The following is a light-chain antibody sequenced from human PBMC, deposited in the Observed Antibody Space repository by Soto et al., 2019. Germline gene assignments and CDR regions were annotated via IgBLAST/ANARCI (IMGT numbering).Light chain of an antibody. CDR1: QTVHSN. Sequence: EVVMTQSPATLSVSPGERATLSCRAGQTVHSNLAWYQQKPGRAPRLLIYGASIRATGIPARFSGSGSGTEFTLTISSLQSEDFAVYYCQQYDKWPRTFGQGTKVDIK. J-gene: IGKJ1*01. CDR2: GAS. CDR3: QQYDKWPRT. V-gene: IGKV3-15*01.